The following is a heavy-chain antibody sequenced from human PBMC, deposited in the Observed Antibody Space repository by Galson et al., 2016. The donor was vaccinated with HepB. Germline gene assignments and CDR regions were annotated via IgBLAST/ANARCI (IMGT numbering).Heavy chain of an antibody. CDR1: GYTFTGHY. D-gene: IGHD3-9*01. CDR2: INPNSGGT. Sequence: CKASGYTFTGHYIHWVRQAPGQGLEWMGWINPNSGGTKFAVKFQGRVTVTRDTSTSIAYMELSRLRSDDTAVYFCARAGLRYFDWFSPYYFDYWGQGTLVTVSS. J-gene: IGHJ4*02. V-gene: IGHV1-2*02. CDR3: ARAGLRYFDWFSPYYFDY.